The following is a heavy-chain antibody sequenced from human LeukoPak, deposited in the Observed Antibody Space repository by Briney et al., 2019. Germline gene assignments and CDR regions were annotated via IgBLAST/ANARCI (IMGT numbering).Heavy chain of an antibody. CDR1: GFTFGDYA. D-gene: IGHD6-19*01. Sequence: PGGSLRLSCAASGFTFGDYAMHWVRQAPGKGLEWVSGISWNSGSIGYADSVKGRFTISRDNAKNSLYLQMNSLRAEDTALYYCAKGGGQWLVRNWFDPWGQGTLVTVSS. J-gene: IGHJ5*02. CDR2: ISWNSGSI. V-gene: IGHV3-9*01. CDR3: AKGGGQWLVRNWFDP.